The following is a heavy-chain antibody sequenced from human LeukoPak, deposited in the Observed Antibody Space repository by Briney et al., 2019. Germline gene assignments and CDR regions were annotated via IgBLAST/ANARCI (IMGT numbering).Heavy chain of an antibody. Sequence: ASVTVSCKASGYTFTRYDINWVRQATGQGLEWMGWMNPDSGGTAYSQRFQGRVTMTRNTSISTVYMELSSLRSEDTAVYYCARVAAGESLGYYFYYMDVWGKGTTVTVSS. CDR1: GYTFTRYD. CDR2: MNPDSGGT. V-gene: IGHV1-8*01. J-gene: IGHJ6*03. D-gene: IGHD3-10*01. CDR3: ARVAAGESLGYYFYYMDV.